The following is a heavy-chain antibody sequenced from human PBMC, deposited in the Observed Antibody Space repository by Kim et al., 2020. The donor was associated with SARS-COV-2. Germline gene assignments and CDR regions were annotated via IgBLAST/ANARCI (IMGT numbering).Heavy chain of an antibody. V-gene: IGHV3-21*04. D-gene: IGHD3-22*01. Sequence: GGSLRLSCAASGFTFSSYSMNWVRQAPGKGLEWVSSISSSSSYIYYADSVKGRFTISRDNAKNSLYLQMNSLRAEDTAVYYCARDGIVVWGHNWFDPWGQGTLVTVSS. CDR2: ISSSSSYI. CDR3: ARDGIVVWGHNWFDP. J-gene: IGHJ5*02. CDR1: GFTFSSYS.